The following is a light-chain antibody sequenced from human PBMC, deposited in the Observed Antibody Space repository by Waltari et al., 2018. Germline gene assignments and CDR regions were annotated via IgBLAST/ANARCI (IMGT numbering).Light chain of an antibody. Sequence: AIRMTQSPSSLSASTGDRVTLTCRASQGVSSYLAWYQQKPGKAPNLLIYAASTLQSGVPSRFSGSGSGTDFSLIISCLQSEDFATYYCQQYYSYPWTFGQGTKVEI. CDR2: AAS. J-gene: IGKJ1*01. V-gene: IGKV1-8*01. CDR1: QGVSSY. CDR3: QQYYSYPWT.